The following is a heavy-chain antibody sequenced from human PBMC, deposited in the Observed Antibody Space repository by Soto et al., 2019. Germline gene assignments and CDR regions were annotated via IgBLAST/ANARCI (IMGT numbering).Heavy chain of an antibody. V-gene: IGHV1-69*05. CDR3: XXXXXXXXFLFDY. J-gene: IGHJ4*02. CDR1: GGTFSSYA. CDR2: IIPIFGTA. Sequence: QVQLVQSGAEVKKPGSSVKVSCKASGGTFSSYAISWVRQAPGQGLEWMGGIIPIFGTANYAQKFQGRVXXXXXXXXXXXXXXXXXXXXXXXXXXXXXXXXXXXXFLFDYWGQGTLVTVSS.